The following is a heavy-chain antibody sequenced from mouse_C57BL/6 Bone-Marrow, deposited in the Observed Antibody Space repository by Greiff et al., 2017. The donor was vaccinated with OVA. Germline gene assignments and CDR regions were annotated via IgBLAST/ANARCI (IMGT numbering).Heavy chain of an antibody. Sequence: DVMLVESGGDLVKPGGSLKLSCAASGFTFSSYGMSWVRQTPDKRLEWVATISSGGSYTYYPDSVKGRFTISKDNAKNTLDLQMSSLESEETAMYYSARDGYSWFAYWGQGTLVTVSA. J-gene: IGHJ3*01. V-gene: IGHV5-6*02. CDR2: ISSGGSYT. D-gene: IGHD2-3*01. CDR3: ARDGYSWFAY. CDR1: GFTFSSYG.